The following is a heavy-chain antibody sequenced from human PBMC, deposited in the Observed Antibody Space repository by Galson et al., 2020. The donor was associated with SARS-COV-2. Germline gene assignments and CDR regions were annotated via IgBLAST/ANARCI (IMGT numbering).Heavy chain of an antibody. V-gene: IGHV4-30-2*01. CDR2: FSHSGGT. J-gene: IGHJ3*02. CDR1: ATPISSGSSS. D-gene: IGHD4-17*01. Sequence: SETLSLTCAVSATPISSGSSSCNWLRQQPGKGLEWIGYFSHSGGTYYNPSLKSRVPISGDRSQNQFSLRLSSVTAADTAVYYGARLHHGECAPEAFYIWGPGTRVTVAS. CDR3: ARLHHGECAPEAFYI.